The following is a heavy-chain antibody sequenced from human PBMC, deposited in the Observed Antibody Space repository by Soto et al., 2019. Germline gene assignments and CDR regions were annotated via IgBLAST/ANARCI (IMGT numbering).Heavy chain of an antibody. CDR2: IYWDDDK. CDR1: GFSLSTSGVG. D-gene: IGHD6-13*01. V-gene: IGHV2-5*02. CDR3: AHMHWYSSSWYWFDP. J-gene: IGHJ5*02. Sequence: SGPTLVNPTQTLTLTCTSSGFSLSTSGVGVGWISQPPGKALEWLALIYWDDDKRYSPSLKSRLTITKDTSKNQVVLTMTNMDPVDTATYYCAHMHWYSSSWYWFDPWGQGTLVTVSS.